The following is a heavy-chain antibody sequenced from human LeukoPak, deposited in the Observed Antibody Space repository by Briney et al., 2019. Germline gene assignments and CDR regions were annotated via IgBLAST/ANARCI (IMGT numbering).Heavy chain of an antibody. CDR3: ARDLRWNYSYQSFDI. CDR2: INPNSGGT. V-gene: IGHV1-2*02. Sequence: GTSVKVSCQTSGYTFTAHHMHWVGQAPGQGLDGMGWINPNSGGTNYAQTFQGRGSMTRDTSTNTAYMALSRLTSDDTAVYYCARDLRWNYSYQSFDIWGQGTMVIVSS. D-gene: IGHD3-10*01. CDR1: GYTFTAHH. J-gene: IGHJ3*02.